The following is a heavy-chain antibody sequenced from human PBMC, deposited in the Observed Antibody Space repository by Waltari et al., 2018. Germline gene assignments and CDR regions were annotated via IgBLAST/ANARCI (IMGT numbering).Heavy chain of an antibody. J-gene: IGHJ4*02. Sequence: EVQLVESGGGLVKPGGSLRLSCAASGFPFRTDSLNWVRQAPGKGLEWVSSISGSTGYIYYADSVKGRFTISRDNAKSSLYLEMNSLRGEDTAIYYCARAEQPMATIIGVDYWGQGTLVTVSS. CDR1: GFPFRTDS. D-gene: IGHD5-12*01. CDR2: ISGSTGYI. V-gene: IGHV3-21*01. CDR3: ARAEQPMATIIGVDY.